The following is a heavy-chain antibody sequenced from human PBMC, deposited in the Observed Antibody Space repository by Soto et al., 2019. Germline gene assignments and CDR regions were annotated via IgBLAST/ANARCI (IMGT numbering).Heavy chain of an antibody. CDR2: INHSGST. Sequence: PSETLSLTCAVYGGSFSGYYWSWIRQPPGKGLEWIGEINHSGSTNYNPSLKSRVTISVDTSKNQFSLKLSSVTAADTAVYYCARGIIGEVVVVPAAKITAFDYWGQGTLVTVSS. V-gene: IGHV4-34*01. CDR3: ARGIIGEVVVVPAAKITAFDY. D-gene: IGHD2-2*01. J-gene: IGHJ4*02. CDR1: GGSFSGYY.